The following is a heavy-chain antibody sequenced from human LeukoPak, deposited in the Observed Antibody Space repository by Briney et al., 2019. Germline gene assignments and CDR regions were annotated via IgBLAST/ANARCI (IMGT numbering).Heavy chain of an antibody. CDR2: ISSSGSTI. CDR3: ARGSGWYYFDY. V-gene: IGHV3-48*03. D-gene: IGHD6-19*01. J-gene: IGHJ4*02. Sequence: GGSLRLSCAASGFTFSSYEMNWVRQAPGKGLEWVSYISSSGSTIYYADSVKGRFTISRDNAKNSLYLQMNSLRAEDTAVYYCARGSGWYYFDYWGQGTLVTVSS. CDR1: GFTFSSYE.